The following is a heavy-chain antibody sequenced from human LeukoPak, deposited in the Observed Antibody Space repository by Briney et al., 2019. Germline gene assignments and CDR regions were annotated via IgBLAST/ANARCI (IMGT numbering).Heavy chain of an antibody. CDR3: ARHRPDSGGYYLYYFDL. J-gene: IGHJ4*02. CDR2: IFYSGTT. Sequence: SETLSLTCTVSGGSISSSSYYWGWIRQPPGKGLEWIGSIFYSGTTYYNPSLKSRVTISVDTSKNQFSLKLSSVTAADTAVYYCARHRPDSGGYYLYYFDLWGQGTLVTVSS. CDR1: GGSISSSSYY. V-gene: IGHV4-39*01. D-gene: IGHD3-22*01.